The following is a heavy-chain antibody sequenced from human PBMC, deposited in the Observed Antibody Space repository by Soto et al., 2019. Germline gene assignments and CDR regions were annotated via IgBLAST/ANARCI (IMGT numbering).Heavy chain of an antibody. J-gene: IGHJ4*02. D-gene: IGHD6-13*01. Sequence: GGSLRLSCAASGFTFSSYAVSWVRQAPGKGLEWVSAISGSGGTTYYADSVKGRFTISRDNSKNTLYLQMNSLRADDTAVYYCAKDRNALSSSWYFFGSWGQGTLVTVSS. CDR2: ISGSGGTT. V-gene: IGHV3-23*01. CDR3: AKDRNALSSSWYFFGS. CDR1: GFTFSSYA.